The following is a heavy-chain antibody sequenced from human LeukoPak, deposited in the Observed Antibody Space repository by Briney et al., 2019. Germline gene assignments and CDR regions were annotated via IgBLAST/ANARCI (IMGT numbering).Heavy chain of an antibody. V-gene: IGHV1-69*04. CDR2: IIPILGIA. D-gene: IGHD5-12*01. CDR1: GYTFTSYG. J-gene: IGHJ5*02. Sequence: GASVKVSCKASGYTFTSYGISWVRQAPGQGLEWMGRIIPILGIANYVQKFQGRVTITADKSTSTAYMELSSLRSEDTAVYYCAREEYSQKPETWGQGTLVTVSS. CDR3: AREEYSQKPET.